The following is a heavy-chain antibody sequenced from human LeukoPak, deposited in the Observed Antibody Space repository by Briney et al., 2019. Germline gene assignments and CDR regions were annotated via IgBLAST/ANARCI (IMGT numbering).Heavy chain of an antibody. J-gene: IGHJ3*02. CDR2: IYYSGST. Sequence: PSETLSLTCTVSGGSLNSYYWSWIRQPPGKGLEWIGNIYYSGSTNYNPSLKSRVTISVDTSKNQFSLKLNSVTAADTAVYYCARPSAATPYSSGWAWSFDIWGQGRMVTVSS. V-gene: IGHV4-59*08. CDR1: GGSLNSYY. D-gene: IGHD6-19*01. CDR3: ARPSAATPYSSGWAWSFDI.